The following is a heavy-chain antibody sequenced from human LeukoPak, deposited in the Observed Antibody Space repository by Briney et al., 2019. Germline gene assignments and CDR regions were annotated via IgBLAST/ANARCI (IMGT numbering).Heavy chain of an antibody. CDR3: ARGTRVIAHYYYYMDV. V-gene: IGHV1-18*01. CDR2: ISARNGET. J-gene: IGHJ6*03. D-gene: IGHD3-16*02. CDR1: GYTFTTCG. Sequence: ASVKVSCKTSGYTFTTCGVAWVRQAPGQGLEWMGWISARNGETNYPQRLQGRVTLTTDTSTSTAYMELRSLTSDDTAVYYCARGTRVIAHYYYYMDVWGKGTTVTVSS.